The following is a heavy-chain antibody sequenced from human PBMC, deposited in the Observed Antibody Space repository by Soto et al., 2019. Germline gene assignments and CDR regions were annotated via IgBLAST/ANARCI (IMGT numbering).Heavy chain of an antibody. V-gene: IGHV3-21*01. CDR2: ISSSSSYI. Sequence: EVQLVESGGGLVKPGGSLRLSCAASGFTFSSYSMNWVRQAPGKGLEWVSSISSSSSYIYYADSVKGRFTISRDNAKNSLYQQMNSLRAEDTAVYYCARSFSSGSVTYDYWGQGTLVTVSS. CDR3: ARSFSSGSVTYDY. CDR1: GFTFSSYS. J-gene: IGHJ4*02. D-gene: IGHD5-12*01.